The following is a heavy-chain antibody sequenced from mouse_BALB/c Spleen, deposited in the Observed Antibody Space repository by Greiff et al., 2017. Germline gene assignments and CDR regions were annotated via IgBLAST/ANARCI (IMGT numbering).Heavy chain of an antibody. Sequence: EVKLMESGGGLVQPGGSRKLSCAASGFTFSSFGMHWVRQAPEKGLEWVAYISSGSSTIYYADTVKGRFTISRDNPKNTLFLQMTSLRSEDTAMYYCARREYGNYMGYFDYWGQGTTLTVSS. D-gene: IGHD2-1*01. CDR3: ARREYGNYMGYFDY. CDR2: ISSGSSTI. V-gene: IGHV5-17*02. CDR1: GFTFSSFG. J-gene: IGHJ2*01.